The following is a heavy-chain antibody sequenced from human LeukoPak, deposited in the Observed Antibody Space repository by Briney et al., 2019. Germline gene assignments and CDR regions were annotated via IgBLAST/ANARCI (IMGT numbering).Heavy chain of an antibody. CDR1: GYTLTELS. D-gene: IGHD3-22*01. J-gene: IGHJ4*02. Sequence: ASVKVSCKVSGYTLTELSMHWVRQAPGKGLEWMGGFDPEDGETIYAQKFQGRVTMTEDTSTDTAYMELSSLRSEDTAVYYCARDLRAGPYYYDDSGYSDYWGQGTLVTVSS. CDR3: ARDLRAGPYYYDDSGYSDY. CDR2: FDPEDGET. V-gene: IGHV1-24*01.